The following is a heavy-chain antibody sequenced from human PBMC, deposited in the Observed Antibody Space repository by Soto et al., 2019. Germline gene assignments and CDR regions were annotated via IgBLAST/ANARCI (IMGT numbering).Heavy chain of an antibody. D-gene: IGHD3-10*01. CDR3: ARQKWYYGSGSYSAYYYYMDV. Sequence: SETRSLTCTVSGGSISSSSYYWGWIRQPPGKGLEWIGSIYYSGSTYYNPSLKSRVTISVDTSKNQFSLKLSSVTAADTAVYYCARQKWYYGSGSYSAYYYYMDVWGKGTTVTVSS. J-gene: IGHJ6*03. CDR1: GGSISSSSYY. V-gene: IGHV4-39*01. CDR2: IYYSGST.